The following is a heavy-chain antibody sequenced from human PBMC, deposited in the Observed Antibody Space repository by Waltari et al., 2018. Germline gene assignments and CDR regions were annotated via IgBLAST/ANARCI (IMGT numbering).Heavy chain of an antibody. Sequence: QLQLQESGAGLVKPSETLSLTCTVAGGSISSNSYYWGWFSQPHGKGLEWIGSIYYSRSTFYNPSLKSRVTISVDMSENQFSPKLSSVPAADTAVYYCARLPTYYSGSGSYYPEYCDYWGQGTLVTVSS. V-gene: IGHV4-39*01. D-gene: IGHD3-10*01. J-gene: IGHJ4*02. CDR3: ARLPTYYSGSGSYYPEYCDY. CDR2: IYYSRST. CDR1: GGSISSNSYY.